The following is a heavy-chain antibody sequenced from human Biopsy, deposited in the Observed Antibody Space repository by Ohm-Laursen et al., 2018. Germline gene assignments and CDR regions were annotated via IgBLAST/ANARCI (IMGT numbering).Heavy chain of an antibody. CDR2: IYNSETT. J-gene: IGHJ5*02. CDR1: GGSISSGSNY. V-gene: IGHV4-39*01. CDR3: ARHPTGFWFDP. Sequence: SETLSLTCTVSGGSISSGSNYWAWIRQPPGKGLEWIGSIYNSETTFYNPSLKSRVAISVDTSTNQFSLKVSSVTAADTALYYCARHPTGFWFDPWGQGTLVIVSS.